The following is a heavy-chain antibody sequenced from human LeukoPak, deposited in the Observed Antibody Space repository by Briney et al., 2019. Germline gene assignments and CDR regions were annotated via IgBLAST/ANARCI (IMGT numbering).Heavy chain of an antibody. J-gene: IGHJ4*02. CDR3: ARTAGWPQYYFDY. CDR1: GGXXXSSSYY. D-gene: IGHD2-15*01. V-gene: IGHV4-39*01. Sequence: TXTXXGGXXXSSSYYWGWIRQPPGKGLEWIGSIYYSGSTYYNPSLKSRVTISVDTSKNQFSLKLSSVTAADTAVYYCARTAGWPQYYFDYWGQGTLVTVSS. CDR2: IYYSGST.